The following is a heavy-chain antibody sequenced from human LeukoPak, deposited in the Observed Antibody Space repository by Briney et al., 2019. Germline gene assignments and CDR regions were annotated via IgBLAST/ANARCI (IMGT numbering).Heavy chain of an antibody. CDR3: ARDEQWLVRGLGDY. D-gene: IGHD6-19*01. J-gene: IGHJ4*02. Sequence: ASVKDSCKASGYTFTSYGISWVRQAPGQGLEWMGWISAYNGNTNYAQKLQGRVTMTTDTSTSTAYMELRSLRSDDTAVYYCARDEQWLVRGLGDYWGQGTLVTVSS. V-gene: IGHV1-18*01. CDR2: ISAYNGNT. CDR1: GYTFTSYG.